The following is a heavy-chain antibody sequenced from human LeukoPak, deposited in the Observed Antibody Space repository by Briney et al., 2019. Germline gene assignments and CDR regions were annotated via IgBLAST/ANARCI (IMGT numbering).Heavy chain of an antibody. CDR3: ARGQYYYDSSGYLDY. V-gene: IGHV4-59*01. CDR1: GGSFSGYY. CDR2: IYYSGST. J-gene: IGHJ4*02. Sequence: SETLSLTCAVYGGSFSGYYWSWIRQPPGKGLEWIGYIYYSGSTNYNPSLKSRVTISVDTSKNQFSLKLSSVTAADTAVYYCARGQYYYDSSGYLDYWGQGTLVTVSS. D-gene: IGHD3-22*01.